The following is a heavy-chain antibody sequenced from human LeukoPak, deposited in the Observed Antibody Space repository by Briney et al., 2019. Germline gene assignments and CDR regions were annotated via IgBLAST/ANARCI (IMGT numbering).Heavy chain of an antibody. J-gene: IGHJ6*02. Sequence: SVRVSCKASGGTFSSYAISWVRQAPGQGLEWMGRIIPILGIANYAQKFQGRVTITADKSTSTAYMELSSLRSEDTAVYYCARDYDILTGYPHYYYYGMDVWGQGTTVTVSS. CDR3: ARDYDILTGYPHYYYYGMDV. D-gene: IGHD3-9*01. V-gene: IGHV1-69*04. CDR1: GGTFSSYA. CDR2: IIPILGIA.